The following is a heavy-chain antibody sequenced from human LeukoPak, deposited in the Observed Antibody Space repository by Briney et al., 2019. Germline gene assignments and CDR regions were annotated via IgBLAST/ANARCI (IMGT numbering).Heavy chain of an antibody. J-gene: IGHJ3*02. CDR2: INHSGST. CDR3: ARGYCSGGSCYRGSDAFDI. CDR1: GGSFSGFY. V-gene: IGHV4-34*01. Sequence: SETLSLTCAVYGGSFSGFYWSWIRQPPGKGLEWIGEINHSGSTNYNPSLKSRVTISVDTSKNQFSLKLSSVTAADTAVYYCARGYCSGGSCYRGSDAFDIWGQGTMVTVSS. D-gene: IGHD2-15*01.